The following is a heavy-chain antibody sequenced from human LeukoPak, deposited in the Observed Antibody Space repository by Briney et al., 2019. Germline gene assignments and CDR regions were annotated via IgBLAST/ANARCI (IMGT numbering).Heavy chain of an antibody. Sequence: GGSLRLSCAASGFTFSSYSMNWVRQAPGKGLEWVSAISGSGGSTYYADSVKGRFTISRDNSKNTLYLQMNSLRAEDTAVYYCAKESHYDSSGTFDYWGQGTLVTVSS. J-gene: IGHJ4*02. CDR1: GFTFSSYS. D-gene: IGHD3-22*01. V-gene: IGHV3-23*01. CDR2: ISGSGGST. CDR3: AKESHYDSSGTFDY.